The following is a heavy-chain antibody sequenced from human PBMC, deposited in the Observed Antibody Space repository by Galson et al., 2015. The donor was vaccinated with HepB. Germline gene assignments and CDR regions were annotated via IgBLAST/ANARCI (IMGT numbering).Heavy chain of an antibody. CDR1: GGTFSSYT. CDR3: ARGHTLTTLYFDY. CDR2: IIPILGMA. Sequence: SVKVSCKASGGTFSSYTISWVRQAPGQGLGWMGRIIPILGMADYAQKFQGRVTITADKSTRTAYLELSSLRSEDTAVYYCARGHTLTTLYFDYWGQGTLVTVSS. J-gene: IGHJ4*02. V-gene: IGHV1-69*02. D-gene: IGHD4-17*01.